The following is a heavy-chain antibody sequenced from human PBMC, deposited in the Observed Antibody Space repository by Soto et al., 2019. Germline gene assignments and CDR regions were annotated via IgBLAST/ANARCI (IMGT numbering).Heavy chain of an antibody. D-gene: IGHD3-22*01. J-gene: IGHJ3*02. CDR1: GFTFSSYA. Sequence: GGSLRLSCAASGFTFSSYAMSWVRQAPGKGLEWVSAISGSGGSTYYADSVKGRFTISRDNSKNTLYLQMNSLRAEDTAVYYCANNDYYDSSGHDIWGQGTMVTVSS. CDR2: ISGSGGST. CDR3: ANNDYYDSSGHDI. V-gene: IGHV3-23*01.